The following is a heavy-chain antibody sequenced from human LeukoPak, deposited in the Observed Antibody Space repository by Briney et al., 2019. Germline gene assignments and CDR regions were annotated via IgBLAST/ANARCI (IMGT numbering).Heavy chain of an antibody. V-gene: IGHV3-30*02. CDR2: IRYDGSTK. D-gene: IGHD2-2*01. J-gene: IGHJ4*02. Sequence: PGGSLRLSCAASGFTFSSSGMHWVRQAPGKGLEWVAFIRYDGSTKYYADSVKGRFTISRDNSKNTLYLQMNSLRPEDTAVYYCARDSGDVVVPALLWGQGTLVTVSS. CDR1: GFTFSSSG. CDR3: ARDSGDVVVPALL.